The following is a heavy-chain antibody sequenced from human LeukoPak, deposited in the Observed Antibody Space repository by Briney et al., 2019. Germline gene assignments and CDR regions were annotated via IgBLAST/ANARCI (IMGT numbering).Heavy chain of an antibody. CDR3: AKDNGNGWLGEFAFEY. Sequence: GGSLRLSCVASGFTFDYSAFHWVRQAPGTGLEWVSGIGFSTGNVDYADSVRGRFTISRDNTRNSLFLQMDNLRNDDTAFYYCAKDNGNGWLGEFAFEYWGQGILVTVSS. J-gene: IGHJ4*02. CDR1: GFTFDYSA. CDR2: IGFSTGNV. V-gene: IGHV3-9*01. D-gene: IGHD3-10*01.